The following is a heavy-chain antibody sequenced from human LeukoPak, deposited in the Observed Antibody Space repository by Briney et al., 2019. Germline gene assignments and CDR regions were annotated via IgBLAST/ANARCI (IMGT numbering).Heavy chain of an antibody. J-gene: IGHJ3*02. V-gene: IGHV4-61*05. Sequence: SETLSLTCTVSGGSISSSSYYWSWIRQPPGKGLEWIGYIYYSGSTNYNPSLKSRVTISVDTSKNQFSLKLSSVTAADTAVYYCAGSLYGSYGPHDAFDIWGQGTMVTVSS. CDR2: IYYSGST. D-gene: IGHD5-18*01. CDR3: AGSLYGSYGPHDAFDI. CDR1: GGSISSSSYY.